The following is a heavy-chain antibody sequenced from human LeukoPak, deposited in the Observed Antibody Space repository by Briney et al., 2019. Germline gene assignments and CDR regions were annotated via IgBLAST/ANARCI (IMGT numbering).Heavy chain of an antibody. CDR2: ISYDGSNK. V-gene: IGHV3-30*18. D-gene: IGHD6-19*01. Sequence: GGSLRLSCAASGFTFSSYGMHWVRQAPGKGLEWVAIISYDGSNKYYADSVKGRFTISRDNSKNTLYLQMNSLRAEDTAVYYCAKEVTRPNRAVAGLNYWGQGTLVTVSS. J-gene: IGHJ4*02. CDR1: GFTFSSYG. CDR3: AKEVTRPNRAVAGLNY.